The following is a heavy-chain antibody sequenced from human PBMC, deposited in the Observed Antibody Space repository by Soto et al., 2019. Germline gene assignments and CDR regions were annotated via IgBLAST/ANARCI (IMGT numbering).Heavy chain of an antibody. CDR3: ARDGSGSYSSPFDY. Sequence: SETLSLTCPVSGGSISSFYWSWIRQPPGKGLEYIGYISYTGGTNYNPSLKSRVTISVDTSKNQFSLKLSSVTAADTAVYYCARDGSGSYSSPFDYWGQGTLVTVS. CDR1: GGSISSFY. V-gene: IGHV4-59*01. CDR2: ISYTGGT. D-gene: IGHD3-10*01. J-gene: IGHJ4*02.